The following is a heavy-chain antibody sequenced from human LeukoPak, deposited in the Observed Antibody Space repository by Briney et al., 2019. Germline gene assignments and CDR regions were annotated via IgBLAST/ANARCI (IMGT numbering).Heavy chain of an antibody. CDR3: ARECEGCGWPFDY. V-gene: IGHV6-1*01. CDR2: TYYRSKWYN. J-gene: IGHJ4*02. CDR1: GDSVSSNSAT. Sequence: SQTLSLTCAISGDSVSSNSATWNWIRQSPSRGLEWLGRTYYRSKWYNDCAVSVRSRITINPDTSKNQFSLQLKSVTPDDTAVYYCARECEGCGWPFDYWGQGTLVTVSS. D-gene: IGHD6-19*01.